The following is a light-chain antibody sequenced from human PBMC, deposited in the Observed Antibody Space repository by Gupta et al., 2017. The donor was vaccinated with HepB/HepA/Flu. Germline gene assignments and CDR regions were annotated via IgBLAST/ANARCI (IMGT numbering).Light chain of an antibody. Sequence: IVSQHSPTTLSLSPGERATLSCRASQSFTSGYLVWYQQKQGQAPRILIYGGTSRATSGRARCIGSKAGADYTPIISSLEPEDVAVYYCYHYDYTSPRRFGGGTKVEMK. V-gene: IGKV3-20*01. CDR3: YHYDYTSPRR. J-gene: IGKJ4*02. CDR2: GGT. CDR1: QSFTSGY.